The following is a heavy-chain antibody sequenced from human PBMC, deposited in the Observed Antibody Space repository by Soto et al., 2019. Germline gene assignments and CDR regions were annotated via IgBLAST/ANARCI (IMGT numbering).Heavy chain of an antibody. D-gene: IGHD2-21*01. CDR3: ARFRRPSAYIGVY. J-gene: IGHJ4*02. CDR1: GFTFSTHW. V-gene: IGHV3-7*01. Sequence: GGSLRLSCAASGFTFSTHWMAWVRQAPGKGLEWVANINQDGSAKYHVDSVEGRFTISRDNAENSVFLQMNSLRAEDTAIYYCARFRRPSAYIGVYWGQGTLVTVSS. CDR2: INQDGSAK.